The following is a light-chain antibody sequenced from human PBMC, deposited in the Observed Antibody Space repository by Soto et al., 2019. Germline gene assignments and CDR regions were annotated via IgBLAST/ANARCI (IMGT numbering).Light chain of an antibody. Sequence: DIQMTQSPSTLSGSVGGRVTITCRASQTISSWLAWYQQKPGKAPKLLIYKASTLKSGVPSRFSGSGSGTAFTLTISSLQPDDFATYYCQHYNSYSEAFGQGTKVDIK. V-gene: IGKV1-5*03. CDR1: QTISSW. CDR2: KAS. CDR3: QHYNSYSEA. J-gene: IGKJ1*01.